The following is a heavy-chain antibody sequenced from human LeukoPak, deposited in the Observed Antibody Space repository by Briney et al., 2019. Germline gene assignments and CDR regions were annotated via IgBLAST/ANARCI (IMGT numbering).Heavy chain of an antibody. J-gene: IGHJ5*02. CDR3: ARDEYRSRWLHP. D-gene: IGHD5-24*01. CDR1: GSTFSSYW. CDR2: IKGDGSEK. Sequence: PGGSLRLSCAASGSTFSSYWMSWVRLAPGKGLEWVANIKGDGSEKWYADSVKGRFTISRDNAQNSVHLQMNSLRAEDTAVYHCARDEYRSRWLHPRGKGTLVTVTS. V-gene: IGHV3-7*01.